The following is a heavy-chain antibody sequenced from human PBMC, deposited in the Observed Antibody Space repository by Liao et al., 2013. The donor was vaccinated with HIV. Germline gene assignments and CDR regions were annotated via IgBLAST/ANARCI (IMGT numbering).Heavy chain of an antibody. CDR3: ARWLGNDHGVDY. V-gene: IGHV4-61*10. CDR2: IYYRGST. D-gene: IGHD5-12*01. CDR1: GGSIRSGSYY. J-gene: IGHJ4*03. Sequence: QVQLQESGPGLVKPSQTLSLTCSVSGGSIRSGSYYWSWIRQPAGKGLEWIGHIYYRGSTNYNPSFKSRLTISVDTSKNQFSLRLRSVTAADTAVYFCARWLGNDHGVDYVGPRDALVTVS.